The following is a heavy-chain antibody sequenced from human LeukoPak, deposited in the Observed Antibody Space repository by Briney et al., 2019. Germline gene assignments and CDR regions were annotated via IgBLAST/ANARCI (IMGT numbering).Heavy chain of an antibody. CDR1: GYTLTELS. Sequence: GASVKVSCKVSGYTLTELSMFWVRQAPGKGLEWMGSFDPEDGKTVYAQKFQGRVTMTKDTSTDTAYMELSSLRSEDTAVYYCATGYLVTAGLMDVWGQGTTVTVSS. D-gene: IGHD6-13*01. J-gene: IGHJ6*02. CDR3: ATGYLVTAGLMDV. V-gene: IGHV1-24*01. CDR2: FDPEDGKT.